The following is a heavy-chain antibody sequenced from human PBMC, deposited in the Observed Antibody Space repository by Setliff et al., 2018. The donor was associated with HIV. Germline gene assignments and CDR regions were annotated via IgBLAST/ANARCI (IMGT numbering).Heavy chain of an antibody. V-gene: IGHV4-38-2*01. CDR3: ARHGIAVAGPYPFDY. CDR2: IYHSGST. CDR1: GYSISSGYY. J-gene: IGHJ4*02. D-gene: IGHD6-19*01. Sequence: PSETLSLTCAVSGYSISSGYYWGWIRQPPGKGLEWIGSIYHSGSTYYNPSLKSRVTISVDTSKNQFSLKLSSVTAADTAVYYCARHGIAVAGPYPFDYWGQGTLVTVS.